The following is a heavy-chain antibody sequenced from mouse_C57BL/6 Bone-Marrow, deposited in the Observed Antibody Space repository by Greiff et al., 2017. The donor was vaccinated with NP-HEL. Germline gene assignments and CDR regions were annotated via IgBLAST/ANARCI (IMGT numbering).Heavy chain of an antibody. Sequence: QVQLQQPGAELVKPGASVKMSCKASGYTFTSYWITWVKQRPGQGLEWIGNIYPGSGSTNYNEKFKSKATLTVDTSSSTAYMQRSSLTSEDSAVYYCARDDYAPFAYWGQGTLVTVSA. CDR2: IYPGSGST. J-gene: IGHJ3*01. CDR3: ARDDYAPFAY. V-gene: IGHV1-55*01. CDR1: GYTFTSYW. D-gene: IGHD2-4*01.